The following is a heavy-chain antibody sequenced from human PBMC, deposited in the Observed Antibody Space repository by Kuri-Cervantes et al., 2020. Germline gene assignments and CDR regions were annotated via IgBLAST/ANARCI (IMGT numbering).Heavy chain of an antibody. D-gene: IGHD1-26*01. Sequence: SQTLSLTCAASGGSISSGDYYWSWIRQPPGKGLEWIGYIYYSGSTYYNPSLKSRVTISVDTSKNQFSLKLSSVTAADTAVYYCAREGIVGATTGSYFDYWGQGTLVTVSS. V-gene: IGHV4-30-4*01. CDR3: AREGIVGATTGSYFDY. CDR1: GGSISSGDYY. J-gene: IGHJ4*02. CDR2: IYYSGST.